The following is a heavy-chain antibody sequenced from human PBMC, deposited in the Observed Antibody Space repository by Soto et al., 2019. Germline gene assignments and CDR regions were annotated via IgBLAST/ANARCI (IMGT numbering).Heavy chain of an antibody. CDR1: GFTFSTYG. D-gene: IGHD3-10*01. J-gene: IGHJ4*02. CDR2: ISFTGGST. V-gene: IGHV3-23*01. Sequence: GGSLRLSCAASGFTFSTYGMSWVRQAPGKGLEWVSGISFTGGSTYYADSVKGRFTISRDNSKNTLYLQMNSLRAEDTAVYYCARNLGFFDYWGQGTLVTVSS. CDR3: ARNLGFFDY.